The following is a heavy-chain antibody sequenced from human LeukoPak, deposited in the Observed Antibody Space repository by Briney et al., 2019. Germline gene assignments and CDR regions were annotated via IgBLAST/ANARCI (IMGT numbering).Heavy chain of an antibody. CDR1: GFTVSSNY. J-gene: IGHJ5*02. V-gene: IGHV3-53*01. CDR2: IYSGGST. CDR3: ARDAASGNNWFDP. Sequence: GGSLRLSCAASGFTVSSNYMSWVRQAPGKGLEWVSVIYSGGSTYYADSLKGRFTVSRDNAKNSLYLQMNSLRAEDTAIYYCARDAASGNNWFDPWGQGTLVTVSS. D-gene: IGHD3-3*01.